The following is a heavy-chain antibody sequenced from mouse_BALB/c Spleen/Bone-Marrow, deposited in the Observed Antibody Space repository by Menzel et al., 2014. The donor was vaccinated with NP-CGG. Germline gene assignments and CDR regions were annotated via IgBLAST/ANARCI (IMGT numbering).Heavy chain of an antibody. CDR1: GYTFXSYW. CDR3: TRYYSWYFDV. V-gene: IGHV1S81*02. Sequence: VQLQESGAELVKPGASVKLFCKPSGYTFXSYWIHWVKQRPGQGLEWIGEINPVNGRNDYNEKFKNKATLTVDKSSSTAYMQLSSLTSEDSAVYYCTRYYSWYFDVWGAGTTVTVSS. CDR2: INPVNGRN. D-gene: IGHD1-1*01. J-gene: IGHJ1*01.